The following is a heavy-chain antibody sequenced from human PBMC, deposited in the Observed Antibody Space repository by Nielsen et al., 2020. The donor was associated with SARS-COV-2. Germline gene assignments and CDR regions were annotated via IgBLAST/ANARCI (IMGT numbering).Heavy chain of an antibody. D-gene: IGHD3-16*02. CDR3: ARISYDYVWGSYRYSPWILFDY. Sequence: WIRQPPGKALEWLAHIFSNDEKSYSTSLKSRLTISKDTSKSQVVLTMTNMDPVDTATYYCARISYDYVWGSYRYSPWILFDYWGQGTLVTVS. CDR2: IFSNDEK. J-gene: IGHJ4*02. V-gene: IGHV2-26*01.